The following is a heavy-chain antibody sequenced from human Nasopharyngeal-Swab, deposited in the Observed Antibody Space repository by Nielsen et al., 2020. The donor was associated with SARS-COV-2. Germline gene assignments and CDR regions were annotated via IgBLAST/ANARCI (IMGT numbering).Heavy chain of an antibody. V-gene: IGHV4-59*13. CDR2: IYYSWST. CDR1: GGSISYYY. J-gene: IGHJ4*02. D-gene: IGHD3-3*01. CDR3: ARDSGWSGYYLGYFDY. Sequence: SETLSLTCTVSGGSISYYYWTWIRQPPGKGQEWIGNIYYSWSTNYNPSLKSRVTISVDTSKNQFSLKLSSVTAADTAVYYCARDSGWSGYYLGYFDYWGQGTLVTVSS.